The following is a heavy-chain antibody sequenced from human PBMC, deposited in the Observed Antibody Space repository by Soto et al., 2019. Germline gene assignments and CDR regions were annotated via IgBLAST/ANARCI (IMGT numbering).Heavy chain of an antibody. CDR3: ARIRRHYYDSSVNWFDP. CDR2: IYPGDSDT. V-gene: IGHV5-51*01. Sequence: AESMSSCCEDPGYSFTSYWIVWVRQMPGKGLEWMGIIYPGDSDTRYSPSFQGQVTISADKSISTAYLQWSSLKASDTAMYYCARIRRHYYDSSVNWFDPWGQGTLVTVSS. CDR1: GYSFTSYW. D-gene: IGHD3-22*01. J-gene: IGHJ5*02.